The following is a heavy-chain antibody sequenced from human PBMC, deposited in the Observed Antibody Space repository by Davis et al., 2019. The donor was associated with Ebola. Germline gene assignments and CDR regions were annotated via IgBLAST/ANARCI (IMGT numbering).Heavy chain of an antibody. CDR2: ISPDGSDK. D-gene: IGHD5/OR15-5a*01. CDR1: GISFSNYG. J-gene: IGHJ4*01. V-gene: IGHV3-30*03. CDR3: ARAERVYKGEGD. Sequence: GESLKISCAASGISFSNYGMFWVRQAPGKVMEWVAVISPDGSDKNYADSGKGRFTISRDNAKNSLYLQMNSLRAEDTAVYFCARAERVYKGEGDWGQGILVTVSS.